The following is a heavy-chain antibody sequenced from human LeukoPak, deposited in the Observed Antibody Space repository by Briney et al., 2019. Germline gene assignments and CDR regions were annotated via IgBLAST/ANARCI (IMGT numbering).Heavy chain of an antibody. J-gene: IGHJ4*02. D-gene: IGHD3-10*01. CDR1: GFTFSSYW. V-gene: IGHV3-7*01. Sequence: GGSLRLSCAASGFTFSSYWMSWVRQAPGKGLEWVANIKRDGSEKYYVDSVKGRFTISRDNAENSLYLQMNSLRAEDTAVYYCASPYGSGSVYYFDYWGQGTLVTVSS. CDR3: ASPYGSGSVYYFDY. CDR2: IKRDGSEK.